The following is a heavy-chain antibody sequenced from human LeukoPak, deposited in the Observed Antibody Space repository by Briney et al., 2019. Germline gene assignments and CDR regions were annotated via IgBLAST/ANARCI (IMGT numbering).Heavy chain of an antibody. D-gene: IGHD4-11*01. J-gene: IGHJ6*03. CDR2: IKSKTDGGTT. CDR1: GFTFSNAW. Sequence: GGSLRLSCAASGFTFSNAWMSWVRQAPGKGLEWVGRIKSKTDGGTTDYAAPVKGRFTISRDDSKNTLYLQMNSLKTEDTAVYYCTTDDSNYDGYYYYSMDVWGKGTTVTVSS. CDR3: TTDDSNYDGYYYYSMDV. V-gene: IGHV3-15*01.